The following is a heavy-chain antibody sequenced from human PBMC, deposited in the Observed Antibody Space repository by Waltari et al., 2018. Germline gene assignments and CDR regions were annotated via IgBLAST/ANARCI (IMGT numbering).Heavy chain of an antibody. D-gene: IGHD3-10*01. V-gene: IGHV4-30-4*08. CDR2: IYYSGST. J-gene: IGHJ3*02. Sequence: QVQLQESGPGLVKPSQTLSLTCTVSGGSISSGDSYWSWIGQPPGKGLEWIGYIYYSGSTYYNPSLKSRVTISVDTSKNQFSLKLSSVTAADTAVYYCASYGSGIHHAFDIWGQGTMVTVSS. CDR3: ASYGSGIHHAFDI. CDR1: GGSISSGDSY.